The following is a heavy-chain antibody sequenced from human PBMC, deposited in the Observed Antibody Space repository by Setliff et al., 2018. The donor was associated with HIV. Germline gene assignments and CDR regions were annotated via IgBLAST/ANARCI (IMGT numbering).Heavy chain of an antibody. J-gene: IGHJ4*02. CDR3: ARDEDGYNHFDF. V-gene: IGHV3-21*01. CDR2: ISSSNSYK. D-gene: IGHD5-12*01. CDR1: GLTFNSYS. Sequence: GGSLRLSCAASGLTFNSYSMNWVRQAPGKGLEWVSSISSSNSYKHYADSVKGRFTISRDNAKNSLYLQMNSLRVEDTAVYYCARDEDGYNHFDFWGQGTLVTVSS.